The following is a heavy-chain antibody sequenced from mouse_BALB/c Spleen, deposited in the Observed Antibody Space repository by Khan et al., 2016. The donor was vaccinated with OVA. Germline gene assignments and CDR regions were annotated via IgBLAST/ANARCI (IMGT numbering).Heavy chain of an antibody. CDR2: INSNGGTS. V-gene: IGHV5-6-3*01. J-gene: IGHJ1*01. CDR1: GFAFSGSG. Sequence: EVELVESGGGLVQPGGSLKLSCAASGFAFSGSGMSWVRQTPDKRLELVATINSNGGTSYYPDSVRGRFTISRDNAKNTLHSQMSSLKSEDTAMYYCARVFYRYDEGYWYFDVWGAGTTVTVSS. CDR3: ARVFYRYDEGYWYFDV. D-gene: IGHD2-14*01.